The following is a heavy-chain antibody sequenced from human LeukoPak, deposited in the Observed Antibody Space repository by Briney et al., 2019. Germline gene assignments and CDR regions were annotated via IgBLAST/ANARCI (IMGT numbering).Heavy chain of an antibody. CDR2: ITNNGRST. J-gene: IGHJ4*02. CDR3: ASTYSYDSSGYYPFDY. CDR1: GFTFSRYA. D-gene: IGHD3-22*01. V-gene: IGHV3-64D*06. Sequence: PGGSLRVSCSASGFTFSRYAMHWVRQPPGKGLEYVSAITNNGRSTYYADSVKGRFTISRDNSKNTLYLQMSSLRAEDTAVYYCASTYSYDSSGYYPFDYWGQGTLVTVPS.